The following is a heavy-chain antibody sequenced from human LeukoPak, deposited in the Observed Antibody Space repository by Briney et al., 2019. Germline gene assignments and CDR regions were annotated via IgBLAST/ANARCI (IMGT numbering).Heavy chain of an antibody. CDR2: ISAYNGNT. V-gene: IGHV1-18*01. CDR3: ASEVLQYQLPNYYYYYGMDV. D-gene: IGHD2-2*01. Sequence: ASVTVSCTASGYTFTSYAMHWVRQAPGQRLEWMGWISAYNGNTNYAQKLQGRVTMTTDTSTSTAYMELRSLRSDDTAVYYCASEVLQYQLPNYYYYYGMDVWGQGTTVTVSS. J-gene: IGHJ6*02. CDR1: GYTFTSYA.